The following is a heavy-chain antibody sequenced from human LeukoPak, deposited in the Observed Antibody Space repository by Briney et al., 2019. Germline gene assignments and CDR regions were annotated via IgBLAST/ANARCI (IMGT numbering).Heavy chain of an antibody. V-gene: IGHV4-31*03. Sequence: SQTLSLTCTVSGGSISSGGYYWSWIRQHPGKGLEWIGYIYYSGSTYYNPSLKSRVTISVDTSKNQFSLKLSSVTAADTAVYYCARGPLWYNTAFDIWGQGTMVTVSS. CDR1: GGSISSGGYY. D-gene: IGHD1-1*01. J-gene: IGHJ3*02. CDR3: ARGPLWYNTAFDI. CDR2: IYYSGST.